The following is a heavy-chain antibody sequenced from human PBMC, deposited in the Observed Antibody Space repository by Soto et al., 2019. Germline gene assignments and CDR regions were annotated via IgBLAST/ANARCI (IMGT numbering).Heavy chain of an antibody. J-gene: IGHJ6*02. CDR1: GGTFSSYA. CDR3: ARVGGDDYVWGSYRSRDYYGMDV. CDR2: IIPIFGTA. Sequence: QVQLVQSGAEVKKPGSSVKVSCKASGGTFSSYAISWVRQAPGQGLEWMGGIIPIFGTANYAQKFQGRVTITADESTSRASVELSSLRSEDTAVYYWARVGGDDYVWGSYRSRDYYGMDVWGQGTTVTVSS. D-gene: IGHD3-16*02. V-gene: IGHV1-69*01.